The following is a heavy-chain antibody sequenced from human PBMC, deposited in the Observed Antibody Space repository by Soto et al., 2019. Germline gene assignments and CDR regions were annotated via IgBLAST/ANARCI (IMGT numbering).Heavy chain of an antibody. D-gene: IGHD5-18*01. V-gene: IGHV5-51*01. Sequence: GESLKISCKGFGYIFANYWIAWVRQMAGKGLEFMGIIFPGESDTRYRPSFQGQVTISADTSINTDYVQWTSLKASDTAMYYCARLPSYSYEDFWGQGTPVTVSS. CDR3: ARLPSYSYEDF. J-gene: IGHJ4*02. CDR2: IFPGESDT. CDR1: GYIFANYW.